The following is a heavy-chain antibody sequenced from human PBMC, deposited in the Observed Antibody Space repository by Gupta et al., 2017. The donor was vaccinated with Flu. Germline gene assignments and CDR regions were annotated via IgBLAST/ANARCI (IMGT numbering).Heavy chain of an antibody. CDR2: IYNSGTT. CDR1: DGSIGSYY. Sequence: QVKLQESGPGLVKPSETLSLICSVSDGSIGSYYWSWIRQTQGKGLEWLGNIYNSGTTNYNPYLKSRLTIGINPSPNQFSLRLSSVTAADPAVDVCARERQPSTGSYYSYGLDVGGQGTTVTVSS. D-gene: IGHD3-10*01. J-gene: IGHJ6*02. V-gene: IGHV4-59*01. CDR3: ARERQPSTGSYYSYGLDV.